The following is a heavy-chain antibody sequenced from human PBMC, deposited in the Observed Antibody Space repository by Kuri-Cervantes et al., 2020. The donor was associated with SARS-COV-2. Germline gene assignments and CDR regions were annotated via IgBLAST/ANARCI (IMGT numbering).Heavy chain of an antibody. V-gene: IGHV3-30-3*01. CDR2: ISYDGSNK. D-gene: IGHD2-8*01. CDR1: GFTFSSYA. CDR3: ARGGDIVLMVYATPLYGAFDI. J-gene: IGHJ3*02. Sequence: GGSLRLSCAASGFTFSSYAMHWVRQAPGKGLEWVAVISYDGSNKYYADSVKGRFTISRDNSKNTLYLQMNSLRAEDTAVYYCARGGDIVLMVYATPLYGAFDIWGQGTMVTVSS.